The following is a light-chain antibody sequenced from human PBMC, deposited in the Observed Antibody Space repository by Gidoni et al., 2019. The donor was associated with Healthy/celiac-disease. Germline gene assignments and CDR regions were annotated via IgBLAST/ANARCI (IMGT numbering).Light chain of an antibody. Sequence: QSALTQPASVSGAPGQSITISCTGTSSDVGGYNYVSWYQQHPGKAPKLLIYEVSNRPSGVSTRFSGSKSGTTASLTISGLQAEDEADYYCSSYTSSSTLVFGTGTKVTVL. CDR3: SSYTSSSTLV. CDR2: EVS. CDR1: SSDVGGYNY. V-gene: IGLV2-14*01. J-gene: IGLJ1*01.